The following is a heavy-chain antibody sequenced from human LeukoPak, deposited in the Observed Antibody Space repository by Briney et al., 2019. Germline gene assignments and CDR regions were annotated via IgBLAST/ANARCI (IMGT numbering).Heavy chain of an antibody. CDR1: GFTFSSYG. V-gene: IGHV3-30*18. CDR3: AKDLTGYTSSWPAY. CDR2: ISYDGTNK. J-gene: IGHJ4*02. D-gene: IGHD6-13*01. Sequence: PGRSLRLSCAASGFTFSSYGMHWLRQAPGKGLDWVAVISYDGTNKYYADSVKGRFTISRDNSKNTLFLQINSLRAEDTAIYYCAKDLTGYTSSWPAYWGQGTLVTVSS.